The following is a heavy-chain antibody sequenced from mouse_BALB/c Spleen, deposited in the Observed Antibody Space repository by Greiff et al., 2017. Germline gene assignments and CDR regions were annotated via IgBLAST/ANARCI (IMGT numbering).Heavy chain of an antibody. J-gene: IGHJ1*01. Sequence: EVMLVESGGGLVKPGGSLKLSCAASGFTFSDYYMYWVRQTPEKRLEWVATISDGGSYTYYPDSVKGRFTISRDNAKNNLYLQMSSLKSEDTAMYYCGRDTYCRYDGSDWYVDGGGAGTTVTV. CDR3: GRDTYCRYDGSDWYVDG. CDR2: ISDGGSYT. V-gene: IGHV5-4*02. CDR1: GFTFSDYY. D-gene: IGHD2-14*01.